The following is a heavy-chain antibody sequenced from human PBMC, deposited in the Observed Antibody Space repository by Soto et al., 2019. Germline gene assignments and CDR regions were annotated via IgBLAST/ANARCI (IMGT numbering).Heavy chain of an antibody. J-gene: IGHJ5*02. CDR2: VHYSGST. CDR3: ARESEGGDLHDWFDP. D-gene: IGHD3-16*01. CDR1: GDSIGTYY. Sequence: ETLSLTCSVSGDSIGTYYWSWVRQPPGKGLEWLGFVHYSGSTQYNPSLKGRVTISVDMSKNQLSLKLRSVTAADTAVYYCARESEGGDLHDWFDPWGQGTLVTVSS. V-gene: IGHV4-59*01.